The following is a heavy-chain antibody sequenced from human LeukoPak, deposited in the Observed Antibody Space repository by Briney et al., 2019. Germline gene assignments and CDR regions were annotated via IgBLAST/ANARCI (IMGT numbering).Heavy chain of an antibody. CDR2: INHSGST. CDR3: ARVSIPAVTDAFDI. D-gene: IGHD2-2*01. CDR1: GGSFSGYY. Sequence: PSETLSLTCAVYGGSFSGYYWSWIRQPPGKGLEWIGEINHSGSTNYNPSLKSRVTISVDTSKNQFSLKLSSVTAADTAVYYCARVSIPAVTDAFDIWGQGTMVTVSS. J-gene: IGHJ3*02. V-gene: IGHV4-34*01.